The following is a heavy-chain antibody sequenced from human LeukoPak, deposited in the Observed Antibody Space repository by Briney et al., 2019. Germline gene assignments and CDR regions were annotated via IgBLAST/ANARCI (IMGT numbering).Heavy chain of an antibody. D-gene: IGHD6-13*01. CDR2: INPNSGGT. Sequence: GASVKVSCKASVYTFTGYYMHWVRQAPGQGLEWMGWINPNSGGTNYAQKFQGRDTMTRDTSIGTAYMELSRLRSDDTAVYYCARGSPLVSAKHFDYWGQGTLVTVSS. V-gene: IGHV1-2*02. CDR3: ARGSPLVSAKHFDY. CDR1: VYTFTGYY. J-gene: IGHJ4*02.